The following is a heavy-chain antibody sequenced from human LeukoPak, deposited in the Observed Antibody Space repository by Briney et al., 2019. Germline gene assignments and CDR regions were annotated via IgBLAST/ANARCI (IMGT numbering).Heavy chain of an antibody. CDR3: AKDLYYDSSGYYYPNFDY. Sequence: GGSLRLSCAASGFTFSSYWMSWVRQAPGKGLEWVANIKQDGSEKYYVDSVKGRFTISRDNAKNSLYLQMNSLRAEDTAVYYCAKDLYYDSSGYYYPNFDYWGQGTLVTVSS. D-gene: IGHD3-22*01. CDR2: IKQDGSEK. J-gene: IGHJ4*02. CDR1: GFTFSSYW. V-gene: IGHV3-7*03.